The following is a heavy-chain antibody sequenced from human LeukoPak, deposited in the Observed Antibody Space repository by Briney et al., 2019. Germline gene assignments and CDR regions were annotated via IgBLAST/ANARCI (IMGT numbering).Heavy chain of an antibody. J-gene: IGHJ3*02. CDR1: GGSISSSNYY. V-gene: IGHV4-39*01. Sequence: SETLSLTCTVSGGSISSSNYYWGWFRQPPGKGLEWIGSIYYSGSTYYNPSLKSRVTISVDTSKNQFSLKLRSVTAADTAVYYCARPDSGTCIARAFDIWGQGTVVNVSS. D-gene: IGHD1-26*01. CDR3: ARPDSGTCIARAFDI. CDR2: IYYSGST.